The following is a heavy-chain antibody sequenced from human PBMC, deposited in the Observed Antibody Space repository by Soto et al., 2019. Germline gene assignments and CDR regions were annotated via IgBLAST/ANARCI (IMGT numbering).Heavy chain of an antibody. CDR3: ARTKTSSTSFHVDY. J-gene: IGHJ4*02. V-gene: IGHV4-31*03. CDR1: GGSISSGDYY. CDR2: IYYSVST. Sequence: QVQLQESGPGLVKPSQTLSLTCTVSGGSISSGDYYWTWIRHHPGKGLEWIGYIYYSVSTKHNPSLKSRITISVDTSKNQFSLKLNSVTAADTAVYYCARTKTSSTSFHVDYWGQGTQVTVSS. D-gene: IGHD2-2*01.